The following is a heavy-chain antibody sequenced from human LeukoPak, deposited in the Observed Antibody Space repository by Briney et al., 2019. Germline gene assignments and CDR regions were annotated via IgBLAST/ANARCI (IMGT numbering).Heavy chain of an antibody. Sequence: PGGSLRLSCAASGFTFSSYAMSWVRQAPGKGLEWVSAISGSGGSTYYADSVKGRFTISRDNSKNTLYLQMNSLRAEDTAVYYCAKDGRREYYGSGSPWGQGTLVTVSS. CDR1: GFTFSSYA. CDR3: AKDGRREYYGSGSP. J-gene: IGHJ5*02. D-gene: IGHD3-10*01. CDR2: ISGSGGST. V-gene: IGHV3-23*01.